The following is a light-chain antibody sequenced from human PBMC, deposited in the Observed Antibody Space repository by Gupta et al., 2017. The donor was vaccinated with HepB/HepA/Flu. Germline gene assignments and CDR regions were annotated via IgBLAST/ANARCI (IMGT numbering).Light chain of an antibody. CDR2: NDS. V-gene: IGLV3-21*02. J-gene: IGLJ3*02. CDR3: QVWDSGDPWV. Sequence: SDVATQLPSVSVAPGQTVTTSCGGDRIRSKLVQWYQKKPGQAPILVVYNDSERPSGVPDRFSGSNSGNTATLTISRVEDGDEADYYCQVWDSGDPWVFGGGTKLTVL. CDR1: RIRSKL.